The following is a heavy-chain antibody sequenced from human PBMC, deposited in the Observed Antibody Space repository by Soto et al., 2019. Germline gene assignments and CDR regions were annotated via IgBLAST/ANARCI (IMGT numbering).Heavy chain of an antibody. CDR1: GFAFSSYA. CDR2: ISGSGGIT. D-gene: IGHD2-15*01. Sequence: GGSLRLSCAASGFAFSSYAMGGGRRAPGKGLDGVAAISGSGGITYYAASVKGRFTISSDNSKNTPYLQMNSLRAEDTAVYYCAQDCGGGSCSHDSYYYGMDVWGQGTTVTVSS. J-gene: IGHJ6*02. CDR3: AQDCGGGSCSHDSYYYGMDV. V-gene: IGHV3-23*01.